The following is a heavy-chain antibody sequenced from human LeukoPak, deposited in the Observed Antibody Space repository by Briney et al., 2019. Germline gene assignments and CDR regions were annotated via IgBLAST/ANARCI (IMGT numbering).Heavy chain of an antibody. Sequence: SQTLSLTCAISGDSVSSNSAAWNWIRQSPSRGLEWLGRTYYRSKWYNDYAVSVKSRITINPDTSKNQFSLQLNSVTAADTAVYYCAREDCSGGSCFQAFDIWGQGTMVTVSS. J-gene: IGHJ3*02. CDR3: AREDCSGGSCFQAFDI. CDR2: TYYRSKWYN. CDR1: GDSVSSNSAA. V-gene: IGHV6-1*01. D-gene: IGHD2-15*01.